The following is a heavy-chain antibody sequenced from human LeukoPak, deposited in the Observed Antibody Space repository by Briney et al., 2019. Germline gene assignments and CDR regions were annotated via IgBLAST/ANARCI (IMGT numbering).Heavy chain of an antibody. D-gene: IGHD5-12*01. CDR2: ISSTSTTV. CDR1: GFIFSNYA. J-gene: IGHJ4*02. V-gene: IGHV3-48*02. Sequence: PGGSLRLSCAASGFIFSNYAMNWVRQAPGKGPEWVSYISSTSTTVYYAGSVKGRFTISRANAESSLDLQMNTLREEDTAVYYCVRDGPYTGPFDKWGQGTLVTVSS. CDR3: VRDGPYTGPFDK.